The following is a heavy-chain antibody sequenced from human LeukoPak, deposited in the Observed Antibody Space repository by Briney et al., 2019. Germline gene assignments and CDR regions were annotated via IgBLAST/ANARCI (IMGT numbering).Heavy chain of an antibody. CDR1: GGSFSGYY. J-gene: IGHJ5*02. Sequence: SETLSLTCAVYGGSFSGYYWSWIRQPPGKGLEWIGEISHSGNTNYNPSLKSRVTISVDTSKNQFSLKLSSVTAADTAVYYCARGAITIFGVVIIRGNWFDPWGQGTLVTVSS. V-gene: IGHV4-34*01. D-gene: IGHD3-3*01. CDR3: ARGAITIFGVVIIRGNWFDP. CDR2: ISHSGNT.